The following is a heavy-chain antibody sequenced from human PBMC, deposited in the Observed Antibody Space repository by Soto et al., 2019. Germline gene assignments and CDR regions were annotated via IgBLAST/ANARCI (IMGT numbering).Heavy chain of an antibody. CDR3: ARNAKQWLVPSAFDI. CDR2: IYYSGST. V-gene: IGHV4-59*08. Sequence: PSETLSLTCTVSGGSISSYYWSWIRQPPGKGLEWIGYIYYSGSTNYNPSLKSRVTISVDTSKNQFSLKLSSVTAADTAVYYCARNAKQWLVPSAFDIWGQGTMVTISS. D-gene: IGHD6-19*01. J-gene: IGHJ3*02. CDR1: GGSISSYY.